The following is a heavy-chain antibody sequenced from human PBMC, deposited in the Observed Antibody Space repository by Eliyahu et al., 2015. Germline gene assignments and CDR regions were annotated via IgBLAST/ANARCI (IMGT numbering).Heavy chain of an antibody. CDR2: IKYSGTT. CDR3: ATNEFGVVTISVFNI. CDR1: XGSIGSGSYY. V-gene: IGHV4-39*01. J-gene: IGHJ3*02. Sequence: QLQLQESGPRLVKPLETLSITCTVTXGSIGSGSYYWGWIRQPPGKGLEWIGTIKYSGTTYYNSSLESRVTITTDTSKNQFSLKLTSVTAADTGLYYCATNEFGVVTISVFNIWGPGTMVTVSS. D-gene: IGHD3-3*01.